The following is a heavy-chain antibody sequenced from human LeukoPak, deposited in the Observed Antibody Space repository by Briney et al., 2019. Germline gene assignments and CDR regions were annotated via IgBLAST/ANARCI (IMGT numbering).Heavy chain of an antibody. CDR3: AREAHCSGGSCRIDY. Sequence: NPGGSLRLSCAASGFTFRSYAMSWIRQAPGKGLEWVSYISSSGSTIYYADSVKGRFTISRDNAKNSLYLQMNSLRAEDTAVYYCAREAHCSGGSCRIDYWGQGTLVTVSS. CDR2: ISSSGSTI. V-gene: IGHV3-48*04. J-gene: IGHJ4*02. D-gene: IGHD2-15*01. CDR1: GFTFRSYA.